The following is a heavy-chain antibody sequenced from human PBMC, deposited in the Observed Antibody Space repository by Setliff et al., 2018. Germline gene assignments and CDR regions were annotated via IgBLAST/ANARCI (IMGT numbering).Heavy chain of an antibody. Sequence: PSETLSLTCTVSGGSMTSYYWTWIRQPPGEGLEWIGYIFYSGNTEYNPSLKSRATISVDTSKSQFSLKLTSVTAADTAVYYCARIRGPTGNCQEAFDIWSEGTMVTVS. D-gene: IGHD1-1*01. CDR1: GGSMTSYY. V-gene: IGHV4-59*01. CDR2: IFYSGNT. CDR3: ARIRGPTGNCQEAFDI. J-gene: IGHJ3*02.